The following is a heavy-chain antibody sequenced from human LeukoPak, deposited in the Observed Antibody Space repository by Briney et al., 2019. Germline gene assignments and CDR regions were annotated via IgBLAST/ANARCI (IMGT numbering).Heavy chain of an antibody. Sequence: GGSLRLSCAASGFTFSSHAMSWVRQAPGKGLAWVSAISGRGANTYYADSVKGRFTFSRDNSKNTLYLQMNSLRAEDTAIYYCVKDMEYYYDSSDYSPYYSYYMDVWGKGTTVTVSS. V-gene: IGHV3-23*01. CDR3: VKDMEYYYDSSDYSPYYSYYMDV. D-gene: IGHD3-22*01. CDR1: GFTFSSHA. CDR2: ISGRGANT. J-gene: IGHJ6*03.